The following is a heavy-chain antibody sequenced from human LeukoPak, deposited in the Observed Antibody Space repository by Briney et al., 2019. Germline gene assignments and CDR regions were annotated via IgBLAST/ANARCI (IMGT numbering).Heavy chain of an antibody. Sequence: SETLSLTCAVYGGSFSGYSGSWIRQPPGKGLEWIGEINHSGSTNYNASLKSRVTISVDTSKNQLSLKLSSVTAADTAVYYCARGGCSGGSCYSSWFDPWGQGTLVTVSS. D-gene: IGHD2-15*01. J-gene: IGHJ5*02. CDR3: ARGGCSGGSCYSSWFDP. V-gene: IGHV4-34*01. CDR2: INHSGST. CDR1: GGSFSGYS.